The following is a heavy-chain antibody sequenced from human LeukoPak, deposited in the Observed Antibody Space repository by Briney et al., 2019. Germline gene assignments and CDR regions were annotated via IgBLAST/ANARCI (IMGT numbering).Heavy chain of an antibody. J-gene: IGHJ5*02. Sequence: PSETLSLTCAVYGGSFSGYYWSWIRQPPGKGLEWIGEINHSGSTNYNPSLKSRVTISVDTSKNQFSLKLSSVTAADTAVYYCARGSITIFGVVTRMYNWFDPWGQGTLVTVSS. D-gene: IGHD3-3*01. CDR2: INHSGST. CDR3: ARGSITIFGVVTRMYNWFDP. V-gene: IGHV4-34*01. CDR1: GGSFSGYY.